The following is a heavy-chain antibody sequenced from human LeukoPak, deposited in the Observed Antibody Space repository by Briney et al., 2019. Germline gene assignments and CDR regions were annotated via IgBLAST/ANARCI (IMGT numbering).Heavy chain of an antibody. Sequence: GGSLRLSCAASRFTFNSYGMHWVRQAPGKGLEWVAVIWYDGSNKYYADSVKGRFTISRDNSKNTLYLQMNSLRAEDTAVYYCAKNDGYYFDYWGQGTLVTVSS. CDR1: RFTFNSYG. V-gene: IGHV3-33*06. CDR2: IWYDGSNK. J-gene: IGHJ4*02. CDR3: AKNDGYYFDY.